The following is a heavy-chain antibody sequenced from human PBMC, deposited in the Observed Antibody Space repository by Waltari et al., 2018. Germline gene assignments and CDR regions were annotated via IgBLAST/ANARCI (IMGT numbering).Heavy chain of an antibody. V-gene: IGHV1-24*01. CDR1: GYTLTELS. D-gene: IGHD3-22*01. Sequence: QVQLVQSGAEVKKPGASVKVYCKVSGYTLTELSMHWVRQAPGKGLEWMGGFDPEDGETMYAKKFQGRGTVTEDTSTDTAYMEMSSLRSEDTAVYYCATYYYDSSGYYPLFDYWGQGTLVTVSS. J-gene: IGHJ4*02. CDR3: ATYYYDSSGYYPLFDY. CDR2: FDPEDGET.